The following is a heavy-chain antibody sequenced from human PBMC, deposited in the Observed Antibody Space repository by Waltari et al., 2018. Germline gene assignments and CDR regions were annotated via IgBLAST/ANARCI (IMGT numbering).Heavy chain of an antibody. J-gene: IGHJ2*01. D-gene: IGHD3-10*01. CDR2: INSDGSTT. CDR1: GFTFSSHW. CDR3: ARAQLTMARNLDL. Sequence: EVQLVESGGGLVQPGGSLGLSCVTSGFTFSSHWMHWVRQAPGKGLVWVSRINSDGSTTSYADSVKGRFTISRDNAKNTLYLQMNSLRADDTSVYYCARAQLTMARNLDLWGRGTLVTVSS. V-gene: IGHV3-74*01.